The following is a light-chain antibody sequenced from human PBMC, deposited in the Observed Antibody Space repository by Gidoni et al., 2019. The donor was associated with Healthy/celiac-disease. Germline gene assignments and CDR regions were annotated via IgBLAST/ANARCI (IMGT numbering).Light chain of an antibody. CDR2: RNN. J-gene: IGLJ1*01. CDR1: GSNIGSNY. V-gene: IGLV1-47*01. CDR3: AAWDDSLSGLYV. Sequence: QSVLTQPPSASGTPGQRVTISCSGSGSNIGSNYVYWYQPLPGTAPKLLIYRNNQRPSAVPDRFSGSKSGTSASLAISGLRSEDDADYYCAAWDDSLSGLYVFGTVTKVTVL.